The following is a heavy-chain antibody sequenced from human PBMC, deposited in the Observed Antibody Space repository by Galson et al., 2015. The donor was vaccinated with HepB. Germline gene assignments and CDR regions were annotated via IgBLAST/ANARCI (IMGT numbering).Heavy chain of an antibody. CDR2: IYSGGST. Sequence: LRLSCAASGFTVSSNYMSWVRQAPGKGLEWVSVIYSGGSTYYADSVKGRFTISRDNSKNTLYLQMNSLRAGDTAVYYCARVGYSSSWYVRYFDLWGRGTLVTVSS. J-gene: IGHJ2*01. V-gene: IGHV3-66*01. CDR3: ARVGYSSSWYVRYFDL. CDR1: GFTVSSNY. D-gene: IGHD6-13*01.